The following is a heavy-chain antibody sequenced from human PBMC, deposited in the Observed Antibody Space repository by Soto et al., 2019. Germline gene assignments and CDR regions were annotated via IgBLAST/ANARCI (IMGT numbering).Heavy chain of an antibody. Sequence: PGGSLRLSCAASGFFFSEFYMSWIREAPGRGMEWIAYISSTGGYSKYIDSVEGRFTISRDAADNSLYLQMDNLRVEDTAIYYCARHDSSGWYYVDYWGRGTPVTVSS. CDR1: GFFFSEFY. CDR2: ISSTGGYS. J-gene: IGHJ4*02. V-gene: IGHV3-11*06. D-gene: IGHD6-19*01. CDR3: ARHDSSGWYYVDY.